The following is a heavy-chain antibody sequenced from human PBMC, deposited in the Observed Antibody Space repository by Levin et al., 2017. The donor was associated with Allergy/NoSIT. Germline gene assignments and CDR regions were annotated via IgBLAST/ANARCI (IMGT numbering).Heavy chain of an antibody. D-gene: IGHD6-13*01. V-gene: IGHV3-74*01. CDR2: INSDGNSA. CDR1: GFTFTNHW. Sequence: GESLKISCAASGFTFTNHWLHWVRQAPGKGLVWVSRINSDGNSAIYADSVKGRFTISRDNAKNTLYLQMSSLRAEDTAVYYCARDGPSPGTYFDYWGQGALVTVSS. CDR3: ARDGPSPGTYFDY. J-gene: IGHJ4*02.